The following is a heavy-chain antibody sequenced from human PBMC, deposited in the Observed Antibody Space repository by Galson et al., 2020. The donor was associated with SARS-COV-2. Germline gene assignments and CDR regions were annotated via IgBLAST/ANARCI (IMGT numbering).Heavy chain of an antibody. CDR3: ASDGGYGSASYHLPD. J-gene: IGHJ4*02. V-gene: IGHV4-31*03. D-gene: IGHD3-10*01. Sequence: SETLSLTCTVSGGSIRSGGYYWRWIRQYPGKGLEWIGHIYYTGRTYYNPSLKSRVTISLDTSKNQFSLDLSSVTAADTAVYCCASDGGYGSASYHLPDWGQGTLVTVSS. CDR1: GGSIRSGGYY. CDR2: IYYTGRT.